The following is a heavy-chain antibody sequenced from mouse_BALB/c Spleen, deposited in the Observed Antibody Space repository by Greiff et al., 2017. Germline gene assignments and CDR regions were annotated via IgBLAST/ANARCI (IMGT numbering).Heavy chain of an antibody. CDR3: ARGLTGTHWYFDV. D-gene: IGHD4-1*01. V-gene: IGHV5-17*02. Sequence: EVQRVESGGGLVQPGGSRKLSCAASGFTFSSFGMHWVRQAPEKGLEWVAYISSGSSTIYYADTVKGRFTISRDNPKNTLFLQMTSLRSEDTAMYYCARGLTGTHWYFDVWGAGTTVTVSS. J-gene: IGHJ1*01. CDR2: ISSGSSTI. CDR1: GFTFSSFG.